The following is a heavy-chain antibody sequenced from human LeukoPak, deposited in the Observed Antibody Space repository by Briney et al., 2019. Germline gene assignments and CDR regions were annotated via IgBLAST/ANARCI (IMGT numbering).Heavy chain of an antibody. V-gene: IGHV1-24*01. J-gene: IGHJ4*02. CDR3: ATVRRFVVVTARRGAYYFDY. CDR2: FDPEDGET. CDR1: GYTLTELS. Sequence: ASVKVSCKVSGYTLTELSMHWVRQAPGKGLEWMGGFDPEDGETIYAQKFQGRVTMTEDTSTDTAYMELSSLRSEDTALYYCATVRRFVVVTARRGAYYFDYWSQGTLVTVSA. D-gene: IGHD2-21*02.